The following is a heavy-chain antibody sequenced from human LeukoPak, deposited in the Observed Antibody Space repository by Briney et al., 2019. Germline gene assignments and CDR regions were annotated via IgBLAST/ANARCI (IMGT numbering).Heavy chain of an antibody. J-gene: IGHJ4*02. CDR2: ISADNGNT. Sequence: ASVKVSCKASGCTFTSYGISWVRQAPGQGLEWMGWISADNGNTKYTQKLQGRVTMTTDTSTSTAYMELRSLRSDDTAVYYCARVSYDSSGYYHDPYWGQGTLVIVSS. V-gene: IGHV1-18*01. D-gene: IGHD3-22*01. CDR1: GCTFTSYG. CDR3: ARVSYDSSGYYHDPY.